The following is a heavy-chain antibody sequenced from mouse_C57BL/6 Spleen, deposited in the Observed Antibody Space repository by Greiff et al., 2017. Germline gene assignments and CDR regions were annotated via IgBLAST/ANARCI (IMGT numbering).Heavy chain of an antibody. CDR2: INPSSGYT. V-gene: IGHV1-4*01. J-gene: IGHJ2*01. D-gene: IGHD1-1*01. CDR3: ASTTVASYYFDY. Sequence: QVQLKESGAELARPGASVKMSCKASGYTFPSYTMHWVKQRPGQGLEWIGYINPSSGYTKYNQKFKDKATLTADKSSSTAYMQLSSLTSEDAAFYYCASTTVASYYFDYWGQGTTLTVSS. CDR1: GYTFPSYT.